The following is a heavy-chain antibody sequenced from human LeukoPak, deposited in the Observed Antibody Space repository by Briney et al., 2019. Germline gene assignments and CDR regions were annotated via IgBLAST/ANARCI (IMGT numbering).Heavy chain of an antibody. D-gene: IGHD4-17*01. CDR3: TRQNGDYSNWFDP. CDR1: GFTFSGSA. Sequence: GGSLRLSCAASGFTFSGSAMHWVRQASGKGLEWVGRIRSKANSYATAYAAPVKGRFTISRDDSKNTAYLQMNSLKTEDTAVYYCTRQNGDYSNWFDPWGQGALVTVSS. CDR2: IRSKANSYAT. V-gene: IGHV3-73*01. J-gene: IGHJ5*02.